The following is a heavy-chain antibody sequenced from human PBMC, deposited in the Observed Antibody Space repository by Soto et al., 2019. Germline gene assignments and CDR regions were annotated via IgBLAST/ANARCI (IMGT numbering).Heavy chain of an antibody. CDR3: AKDAVPYNGKWDWFDS. Sequence: DVQLLESGGGLVQPGGSLTLSCATSGFTFSDFAMSWVRQAPGEGLEWVSSIGGGGSDTYYADSVKGRFTISRDNSKNTLYLQMDSLRHEDTAVYYCAKDAVPYNGKWDWFDSWGQGTLVIVSS. CDR2: IGGGGSDT. D-gene: IGHD3-10*01. J-gene: IGHJ5*01. CDR1: GFTFSDFA. V-gene: IGHV3-23*01.